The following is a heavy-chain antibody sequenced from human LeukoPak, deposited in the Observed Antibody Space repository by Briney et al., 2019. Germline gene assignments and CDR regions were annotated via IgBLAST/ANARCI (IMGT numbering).Heavy chain of an antibody. Sequence: SETLSLTCAVSGGSITTTEFGWALIRQPPGRVFEWIPTISSSGKAYYYPSLMSRVTISVDTSKNQFSLDVTSVTAADTGLFYCARFKGGTGFDYWGRGVLVIVS. J-gene: IGHJ4*02. D-gene: IGHD1-26*01. CDR1: GGSITTTEFG. V-gene: IGHV4-39*01. CDR2: ISSSGKA. CDR3: ARFKGGTGFDY.